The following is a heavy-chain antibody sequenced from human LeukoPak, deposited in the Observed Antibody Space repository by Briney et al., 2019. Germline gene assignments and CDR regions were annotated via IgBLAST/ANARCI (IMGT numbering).Heavy chain of an antibody. CDR3: VRIPNSANFPNWFDP. V-gene: IGHV3-21*01. J-gene: IGHJ5*02. CDR1: GFTFSSYS. Sequence: GGSLRLSCAASGFTFSSYSMNWFRQAPEKGLEWISSISGSSAYIYYADSVKGRFTISRDNAKNSLYLQMNSLRADDTAVYYCVRIPNSANFPNWFDPWGQGTLVTVSS. D-gene: IGHD2/OR15-2a*01. CDR2: ISGSSAYI.